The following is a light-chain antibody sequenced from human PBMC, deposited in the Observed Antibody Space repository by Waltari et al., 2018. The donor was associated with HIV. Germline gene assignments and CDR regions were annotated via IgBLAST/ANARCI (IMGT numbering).Light chain of an antibody. CDR1: QSVSSSY. J-gene: IGKJ2*01. V-gene: IGKV3-20*01. CDR2: GAS. CDR3: QQYGSSPYT. Sequence: EIVLTQSPGTLSLSPGERATLSCRVSQSVSSSYLAWYQQKPGQAPRLLIYGASTRATGIPDRFSDSGSGTDFTLTISRLEPEDFAVYYCQQYGSSPYTFGQGTKLEIK.